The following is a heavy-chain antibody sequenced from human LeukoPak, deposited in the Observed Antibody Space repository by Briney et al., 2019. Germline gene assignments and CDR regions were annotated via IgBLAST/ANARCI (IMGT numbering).Heavy chain of an antibody. CDR3: ARRTTIFGVVITYYYYYYMDV. D-gene: IGHD3-3*01. Sequence: GSLRLSCAASGFTFSSYSMNWIRQPPGKGLEWIGEINHSGSTNYNPSLKSRVTISVDTSKNQFSLKLSSVTAADTAVYYCARRTTIFGVVITYYYYYYMDVWGKGTTVTVSS. CDR1: GFTFSSYS. CDR2: INHSGST. V-gene: IGHV4-34*01. J-gene: IGHJ6*03.